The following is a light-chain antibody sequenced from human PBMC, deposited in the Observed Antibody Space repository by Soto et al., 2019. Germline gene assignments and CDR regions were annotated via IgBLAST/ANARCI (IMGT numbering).Light chain of an antibody. CDR1: QSVSSN. Sequence: EIAMTQSPATLSVSPGERATLSCRASQSVSSNLAWYQQKPGQAPRLLIYGASTRATGIPARFSGSGSGTEFTLTISSLQSEDFVVYYCQQYNNWLPWTFGQGTKVEIQ. CDR3: QQYNNWLPWT. V-gene: IGKV3-15*01. CDR2: GAS. J-gene: IGKJ1*01.